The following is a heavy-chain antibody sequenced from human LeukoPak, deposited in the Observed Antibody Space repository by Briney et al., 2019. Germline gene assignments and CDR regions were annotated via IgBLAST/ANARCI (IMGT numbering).Heavy chain of an antibody. CDR2: INPNSGGT. V-gene: IGHV1-2*06. Sequence: GASVKVSCKASGYTFTGYYMHWVRQAPGQGLEWMGRINPNSGGTNYAQKFQGRVTMTRDTSISTAYMELSRLRSGDKAVFYWAGGSSSSDFDYGGQGTLVTVS. CDR1: GYTFTGYY. J-gene: IGHJ4*02. D-gene: IGHD6-6*01. CDR3: AGGSSSSDFDY.